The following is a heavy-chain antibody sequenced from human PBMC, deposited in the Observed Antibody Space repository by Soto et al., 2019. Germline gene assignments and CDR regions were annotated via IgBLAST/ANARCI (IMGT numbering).Heavy chain of an antibody. V-gene: IGHV3-23*01. CDR3: APHVSCSGGSCQYDAFAI. J-gene: IGHJ3*02. CDR1: GFTVSSHA. CDR2: VTADGGT. D-gene: IGHD2-15*01. Sequence: EVQVLESGGGLVQPGGSLRLSCEGSGFTVSSHAMTWIRQAPGKGPEWLSTVTADGGTYYADSVKGRFAMSRDTSENTLYLQMNRLGAEDTAAYYCAPHVSCSGGSCQYDAFAIRGQGTMVTVSS.